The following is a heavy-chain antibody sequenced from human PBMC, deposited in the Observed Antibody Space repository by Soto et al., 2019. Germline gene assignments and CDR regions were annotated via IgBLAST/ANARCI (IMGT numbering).Heavy chain of an antibody. Sequence: SQTLSLTCAISGDSVSSNSAAWNWIRQSPSRGLEWLGRTYYRSKWYNDYAVSVKSRITINPDTSKNQFSLQLNSVTPEDTAVYYCARDQGFTGSFQNAFDIWGQVTMVTVSS. V-gene: IGHV6-1*01. CDR2: TYYRSKWYN. CDR1: GDSVSSNSAA. J-gene: IGHJ3*02. D-gene: IGHD4-4*01. CDR3: ARDQGFTGSFQNAFDI.